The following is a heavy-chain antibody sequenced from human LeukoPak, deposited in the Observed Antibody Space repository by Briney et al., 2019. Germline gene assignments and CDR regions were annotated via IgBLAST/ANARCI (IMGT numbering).Heavy chain of an antibody. CDR3: AREYGYGSHFDP. V-gene: IGHV4-4*07. D-gene: IGHD4-17*01. Sequence: SETLSLTCTVSGGSISSYYWNWIRQPAGKGLEWIGRIYTSGSTYYNPSLKSRVTMSLDTSRNLFSLKLSSVTAADTAVYYCAREYGYGSHFDPWGQGTLVTVSS. CDR2: IYTSGST. CDR1: GGSISSYY. J-gene: IGHJ5*02.